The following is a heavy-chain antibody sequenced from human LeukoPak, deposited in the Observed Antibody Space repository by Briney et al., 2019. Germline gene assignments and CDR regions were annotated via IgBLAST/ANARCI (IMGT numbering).Heavy chain of an antibody. Sequence: ASVKVSCKASGYTFTSYVISWVRQAPGQGLEWMGWISAYNGNTNYAQKLQGKVTMTTDTSTSTAYMELRSLRSDDTAVYYCAVDYGSGSYYTIDYWGQGTLVTVSS. CDR2: ISAYNGNT. V-gene: IGHV1-18*04. CDR1: GYTFTSYV. CDR3: AVDYGSGSYYTIDY. J-gene: IGHJ4*02. D-gene: IGHD3-10*01.